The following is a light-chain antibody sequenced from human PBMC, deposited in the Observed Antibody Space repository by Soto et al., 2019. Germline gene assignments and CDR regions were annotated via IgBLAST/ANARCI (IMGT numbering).Light chain of an antibody. CDR1: SSNIGRNY. Sequence: QSVLSQPPSASGTPGQRVSISCSGSSSNIGRNYVYWYQQLPGAAPKLLIYRNNQRPSGVPAGISGSKSGTSASLDISGLRSEDEADYYCGAWDDTLRAVVFGGGTKVTVL. J-gene: IGLJ2*01. V-gene: IGLV1-47*01. CDR3: GAWDDTLRAVV. CDR2: RNN.